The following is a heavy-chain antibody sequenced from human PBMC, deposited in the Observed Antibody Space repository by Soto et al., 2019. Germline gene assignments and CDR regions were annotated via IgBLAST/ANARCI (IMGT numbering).Heavy chain of an antibody. V-gene: IGHV5-10-1*01. J-gene: IGHJ5*02. CDR1: GYSFTSYW. CDR3: ARGRGSIAARDNNWFDP. Sequence: GESMKISCKGSGYSFTSYWISWVRQMPGKGLEWMGRIDPSDSYTNYSPSFQGHVTISADKSISTAYLQWSSLKASDTAMYYCARGRGSIAARDNNWFDPWGQGTLVTVSS. D-gene: IGHD6-6*01. CDR2: IDPSDSYT.